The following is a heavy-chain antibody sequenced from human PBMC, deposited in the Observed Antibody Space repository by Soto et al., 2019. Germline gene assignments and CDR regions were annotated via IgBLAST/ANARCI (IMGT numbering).Heavy chain of an antibody. CDR2: INSDETTT. Sequence: EVQLVESGGGLVQPGGSLRLSCTASGFTFSSGWMHWVRQAPGKGLVWVSRINSDETTTSYADSVKGRFTISRDNAKNTLYLQMNSLRVEDTAVYYCARGGVIVARPVDFWGQGALVTVSS. V-gene: IGHV3-74*01. CDR3: ARGGVIVARPVDF. J-gene: IGHJ4*02. CDR1: GFTFSSGW. D-gene: IGHD3-22*01.